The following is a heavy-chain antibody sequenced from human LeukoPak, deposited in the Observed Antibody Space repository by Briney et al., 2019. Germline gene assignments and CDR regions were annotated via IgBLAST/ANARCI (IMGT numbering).Heavy chain of an antibody. D-gene: IGHD4-17*01. CDR2: IYYSGST. CDR3: ARTASPYGDYAYYFDY. CDR1: GGSISSYY. Sequence: SETLSLTCTVSGGSISSYYWSWIRQPPGKGLEWIGYIYYSGSTNYNPSLKSRVTISVDTSKNQFSLKLSSVTAADTAVYYCARTASPYGDYAYYFDYWGQGTLVTVSS. J-gene: IGHJ4*02. V-gene: IGHV4-59*08.